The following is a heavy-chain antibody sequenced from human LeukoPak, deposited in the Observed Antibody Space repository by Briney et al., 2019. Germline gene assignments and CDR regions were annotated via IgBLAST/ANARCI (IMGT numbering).Heavy chain of an antibody. J-gene: IGHJ4*02. D-gene: IGHD2-15*01. CDR1: GGTFSSYA. V-gene: IGHV1-69*04. CDR3: ARGSGNHVFDY. Sequence: SVKVSCKASGGTFSSYAISWVRQAPGQGLEWMGRIIPILGIANYAQKFQGRVTITADKSTSTAYMELSSLRSEDTAVYYGARGSGNHVFDYWGQGTLVTVSS. CDR2: IIPILGIA.